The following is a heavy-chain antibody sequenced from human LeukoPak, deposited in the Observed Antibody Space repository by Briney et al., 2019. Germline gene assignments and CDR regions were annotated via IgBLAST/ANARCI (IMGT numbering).Heavy chain of an antibody. D-gene: IGHD2/OR15-2a*01. CDR1: GGSISSSSYY. Sequence: SETLSLTCTVSGGSISSSSYYWAWIRQPPGKGLEWIGYIYDSGTTNYNPSLKSRVTISVDTATNQFSLELRSVTAADTAVYYCARDFSAAFDIWGQGTMVTVSS. CDR2: IYDSGTT. J-gene: IGHJ3*02. CDR3: ARDFSAAFDI. V-gene: IGHV4-61*01.